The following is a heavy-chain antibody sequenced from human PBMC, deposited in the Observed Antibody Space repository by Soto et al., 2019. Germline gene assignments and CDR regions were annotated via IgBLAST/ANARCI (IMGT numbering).Heavy chain of an antibody. CDR3: ARSNMVRGVIGGYYYYYGMDV. J-gene: IGHJ6*02. CDR1: EFTFSRYW. V-gene: IGHV3-7*01. D-gene: IGHD3-10*01. Sequence: PGGSLRLSCAASEFTFSRYWMDWVRQAPRKGLEWVATIKHDGSEKYYVDSVKGRFIISRDNSKNTLYLQMNSLRAEDTAVYYCARSNMVRGVIGGYYYYYGMDVWGQGTTVTVSS. CDR2: IKHDGSEK.